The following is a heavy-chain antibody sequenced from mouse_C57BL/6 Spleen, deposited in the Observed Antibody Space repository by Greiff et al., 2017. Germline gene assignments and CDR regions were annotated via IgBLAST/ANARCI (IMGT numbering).Heavy chain of an antibody. D-gene: IGHD1-1*01. CDR3: ASPYGSSDFFAY. Sequence: QVQLQQPGAELVKPGASVKMSCKASGYTFTSYWMNWVKQRPGQGLEWIGNINPGSGSTNYNEKFKSKATLTVDKSSSTAYMQLSSLTSEDSAVYYCASPYGSSDFFAYWGQGTLVTVSA. J-gene: IGHJ3*01. V-gene: IGHV1-55*01. CDR2: INPGSGST. CDR1: GYTFTSYW.